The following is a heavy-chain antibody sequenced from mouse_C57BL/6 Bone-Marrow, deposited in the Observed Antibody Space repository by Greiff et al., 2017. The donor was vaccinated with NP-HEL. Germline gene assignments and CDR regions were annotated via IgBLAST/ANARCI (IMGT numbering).Heavy chain of an antibody. J-gene: IGHJ4*01. Sequence: EVKLMESGGGLVQPGGSLKLSCAASGFTFSDYGMAWVRQAPRKGPEWVAFISNLAYSIYYADTVTGRCTISRETAKNTLYLEMSSLRSEDTAMYDCARLFDEDVGYSMDYWGQGTSVTVSS. V-gene: IGHV5-15*01. CDR1: GFTFSDYG. CDR2: ISNLAYSI. D-gene: IGHD2-3*01. CDR3: ARLFDEDVGYSMDY.